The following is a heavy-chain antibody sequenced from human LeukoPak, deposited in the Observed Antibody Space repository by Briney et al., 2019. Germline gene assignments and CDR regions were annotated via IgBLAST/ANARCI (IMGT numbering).Heavy chain of an antibody. CDR2: ISTNGGST. CDR1: GFAFSSFA. CDR3: ARGESAAGDASEFAY. Sequence: GGSLRLSCAASGFAFSSFAMHWVRQAPGKGLESVSGISTNGGSTFYANSVKGRFTISRDNSKNTLYLQMGSLRAEDMAVYYCARGESAAGDASEFAYWGQGILVTVSS. J-gene: IGHJ4*02. D-gene: IGHD6-13*01. V-gene: IGHV3-64*01.